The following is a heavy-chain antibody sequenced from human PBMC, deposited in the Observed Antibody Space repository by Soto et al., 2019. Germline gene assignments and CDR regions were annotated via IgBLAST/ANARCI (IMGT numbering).Heavy chain of an antibody. CDR2: IIPIFGTA. CDR1: GGTFSSYA. Sequence: ASVKVSCKASGGTFSSYAISWVRQAPGQGREWMGGIIPIFGTANYAQKFQGRVTITADKSTSTAYMELSSLRSEDTAVYYCATHGGVLRFLEWSKPYYYGMDVWGQGTTVTVSS. D-gene: IGHD3-3*01. CDR3: ATHGGVLRFLEWSKPYYYGMDV. J-gene: IGHJ6*02. V-gene: IGHV1-69*06.